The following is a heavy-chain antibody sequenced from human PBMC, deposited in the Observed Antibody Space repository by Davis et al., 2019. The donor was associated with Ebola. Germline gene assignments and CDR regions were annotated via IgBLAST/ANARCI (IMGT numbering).Heavy chain of an antibody. Sequence: GESLKISCKGSGYSFTSYWIGWVRQMPGKGLEWMGIIYAGDSDTRYSPSFQGQVTIAADKSINTAYLQWSSLKASDTAIYYCARQRDNIGDYWGQGTLVTVSS. J-gene: IGHJ4*02. CDR3: ARQRDNIGDY. V-gene: IGHV5-51*01. CDR2: IYAGDSDT. CDR1: GYSFTSYW. D-gene: IGHD1-1*01.